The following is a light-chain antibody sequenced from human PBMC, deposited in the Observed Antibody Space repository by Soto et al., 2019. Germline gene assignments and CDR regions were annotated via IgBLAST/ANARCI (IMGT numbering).Light chain of an antibody. CDR1: QSISSW. V-gene: IGKV1-5*03. Sequence: DIQMTQSPSTLSASVGDRVTITCRASQSISSWLAWYQQKPGKAPKLLIYKASSLESGVPSRFSGSGSGTEFTLTISSLQPDDFAPYSCQQYNSYSWTFGQGTKVEI. J-gene: IGKJ1*01. CDR3: QQYNSYSWT. CDR2: KAS.